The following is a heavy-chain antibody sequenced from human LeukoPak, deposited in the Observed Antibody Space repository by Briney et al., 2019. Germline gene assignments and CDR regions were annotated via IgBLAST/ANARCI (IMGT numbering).Heavy chain of an antibody. Sequence: GASVKVSCKASGGTFSSYAISWVRQAPGQGLEWMGGIIPIFGTANYAQKFQDRVTITTDESTSTFYMEMSSLRSEDTAVYYCATEHTSQYERGGYYYLDYWGQGTLVTVSS. D-gene: IGHD3-22*01. CDR2: IIPIFGTA. CDR1: GGTFSSYA. CDR3: ATEHTSQYERGGYYYLDY. V-gene: IGHV1-69*05. J-gene: IGHJ4*02.